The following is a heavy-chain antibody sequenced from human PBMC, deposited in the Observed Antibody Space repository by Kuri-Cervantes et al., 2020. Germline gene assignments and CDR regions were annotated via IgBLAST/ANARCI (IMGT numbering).Heavy chain of an antibody. CDR3: ARAGDTSGYYGGH. D-gene: IGHD3-22*01. J-gene: IGHJ4*02. V-gene: IGHV5-51*01. Sequence: KVSCKGSGYSFTNYWIGWVRQMPGKGLEWMGIIYPGDSDTRYSPAFQGQVTISADKSISTAYLQWSTLKASDTAMYYCARAGDTSGYYGGHWGQGTLVTVSS. CDR2: IYPGDSDT. CDR1: GYSFTNYW.